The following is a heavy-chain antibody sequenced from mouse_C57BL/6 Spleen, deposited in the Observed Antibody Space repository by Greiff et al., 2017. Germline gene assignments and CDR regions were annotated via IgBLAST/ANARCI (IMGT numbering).Heavy chain of an antibody. CDR2: INPSSGYT. D-gene: IGHD1-1*01. CDR1: GYTFTSYT. V-gene: IGHV1-4*01. Sequence: QVQLQQSGAELARPGASVKMSCKASGYTFTSYTMHWVKQRPGQGLEWIGYINPSSGYTKYNQKFKDKATLTADKSSSTAYMQLSSLTSEDSAVXYCAREGITTVVATGDYWGQGTTRTVSS. J-gene: IGHJ2*01. CDR3: AREGITTVVATGDY.